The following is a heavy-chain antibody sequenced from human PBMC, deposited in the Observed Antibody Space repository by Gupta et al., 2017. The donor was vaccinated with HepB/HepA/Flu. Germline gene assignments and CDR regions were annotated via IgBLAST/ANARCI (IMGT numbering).Heavy chain of an antibody. Sequence: QVQLVQSGAEVKKPGSSVKVSCKASGGTFSSYAISWLRQAPGQGLEWMGGIIPIFGTANYAQKFQGRVTITADESTSTAYMELSSLRSEDTAVYYCARGRELGTYYYYYYYMDVWGKGTTVTVSS. J-gene: IGHJ6*03. V-gene: IGHV1-69*01. CDR1: GGTFSSYA. CDR3: ARGRELGTYYYYYYYMDV. CDR2: IIPIFGTA. D-gene: IGHD1-1*01.